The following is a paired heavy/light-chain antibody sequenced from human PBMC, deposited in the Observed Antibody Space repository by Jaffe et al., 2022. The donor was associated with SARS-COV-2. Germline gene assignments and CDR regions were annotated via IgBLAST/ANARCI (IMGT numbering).Heavy chain of an antibody. Sequence: EVHLLESGGGLVQPGGSLRLSCTTSGFTFSSYAMSWVRQTPGKGLEWVAATATNSDSKYYADSVKGRFTISSDKSKNTVYLQMNSLRAEDTAVYYCAKGRLGYCSGAICYPFDYWGQGTLVTVSS. J-gene: IGHJ4*02. V-gene: IGHV3-23*01. CDR1: GFTFSSYA. CDR2: TATNSDSK. CDR3: AKGRLGYCSGAICYPFDY. D-gene: IGHD2-15*01.
Light chain of an antibody. Sequence: IVLTQSPGTLSLSPGERATLSCRASQSVSSSYLAWYQQKTGQAPRLLMHGTSNRAAGIPDRFSGSGSGTDFTLTISGLEPEDFAVYFCQQYAYLVTFGGGTKVEIK. CDR1: QSVSSSY. V-gene: IGKV3-20*01. J-gene: IGKJ4*01. CDR2: GTS. CDR3: QQYAYLVT.